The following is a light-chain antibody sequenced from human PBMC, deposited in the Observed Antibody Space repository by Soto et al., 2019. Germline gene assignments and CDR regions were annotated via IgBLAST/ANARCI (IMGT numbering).Light chain of an antibody. Sequence: EIVLTQSPGTLSLSPGERATLSCRASQSVSSSYLAWYQQKPGQAPRLLIYGASSRATCIPDRFSCSGSGTDFTLTISRLEPEDFAVYYCHQYGSSPLTFGGVTKVEIK. CDR1: QSVSSSY. V-gene: IGKV3-20*01. CDR2: GAS. CDR3: HQYGSSPLT. J-gene: IGKJ4*01.